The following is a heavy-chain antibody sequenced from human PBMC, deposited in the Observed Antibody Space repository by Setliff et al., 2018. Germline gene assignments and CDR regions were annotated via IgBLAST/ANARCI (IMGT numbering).Heavy chain of an antibody. Sequence: SETLSLTCGVSGASISDSYWSWIRQPPGKGLEWIGHILTTGSTNYNPSLKSRIAISADTSKNQFSLKLSSVTAADTAVYYCARRGYYYGWGDSNAFDIWGQGTMVTVSS. J-gene: IGHJ3*02. V-gene: IGHV4-4*08. D-gene: IGHD3-10*01. CDR3: ARRGYYYGWGDSNAFDI. CDR2: ILTTGST. CDR1: GASISDSY.